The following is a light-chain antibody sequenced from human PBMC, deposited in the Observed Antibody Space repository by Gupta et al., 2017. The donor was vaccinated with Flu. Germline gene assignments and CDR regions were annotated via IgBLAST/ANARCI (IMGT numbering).Light chain of an antibody. J-gene: IGLJ3*02. CDR2: KGN. CDR3: IAYTTSSNWL. V-gene: IGLV2-14*01. CDR1: SSYVGGSHY. Sequence: TSSYVGGSHYVPWYQQHPGKAPQPIIYKGNDRPAVVSDRFSGSNSGNTASLTISALHAEDESDYYCIAYTTSSNWLFGGGTRLTVL.